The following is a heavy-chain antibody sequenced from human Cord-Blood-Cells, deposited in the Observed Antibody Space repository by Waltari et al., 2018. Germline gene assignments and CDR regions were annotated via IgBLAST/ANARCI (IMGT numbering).Heavy chain of an antibody. CDR3: ARVGYQAFDI. CDR1: GMTVSWNE. V-gene: IGHV3-53*01. CDR2: IYSGGST. D-gene: IGHD3-16*02. J-gene: IGHJ3*02. Sequence: EAQLVESGGGLIQLGGSLRLACAASGMTVSWNELSWVRQGPGKGREWVSVIYSGGSTYYADSVKGRFTISRDNSKNTLYLQMNSLRAEDTAVYYCARVGYQAFDIWGQGTMVTVSS.